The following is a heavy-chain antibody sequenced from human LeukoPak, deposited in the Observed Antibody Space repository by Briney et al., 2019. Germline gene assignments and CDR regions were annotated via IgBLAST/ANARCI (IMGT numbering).Heavy chain of an antibody. CDR2: IGSSSSYI. Sequence: GSLRLSCAASGFTFSSYSMDWVRQAPGKGLEWVSSIGSSSSYIYYADSVKGRFTISRDNAKNSLYLQMNSLRAEDTAVYYCARGRITMVRGVTDFDYWGQGTLVTVSS. V-gene: IGHV3-21*01. J-gene: IGHJ4*02. CDR3: ARGRITMVRGVTDFDY. CDR1: GFTFSSYS. D-gene: IGHD3-10*01.